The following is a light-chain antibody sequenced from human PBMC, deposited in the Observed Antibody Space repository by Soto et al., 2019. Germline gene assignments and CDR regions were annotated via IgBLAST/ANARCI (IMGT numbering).Light chain of an antibody. Sequence: EIVLTQSPGTLSLSPGERASLSCRASQSLTSSYLAWYQQKPGQAPRLLIYGASSRATVIPDRFSGSGSGTDFTLTISRLEPEDFAVYYCHQCYSARTFGQGTKVEIK. V-gene: IGKV3-20*01. CDR1: QSLTSSY. J-gene: IGKJ1*01. CDR2: GAS. CDR3: HQCYSART.